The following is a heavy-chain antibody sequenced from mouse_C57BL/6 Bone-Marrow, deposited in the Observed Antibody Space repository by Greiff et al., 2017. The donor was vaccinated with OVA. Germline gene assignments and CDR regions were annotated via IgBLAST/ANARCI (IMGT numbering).Heavy chain of an antibody. CDR2: IDPETGGT. V-gene: IGHV1-15*01. Sequence: QVQLQHSGAELVRPGASVTLSCKASGYTFTDYEMHWVKQTPVHGLEWIGAIDPETGGTAYNQKFKGKAILTADKSSSTAYMELRSLTSEDSAVYYCTRRGYGFYFDYWGQGTTLTVSS. J-gene: IGHJ2*01. CDR3: TRRGYGFYFDY. D-gene: IGHD2-10*02. CDR1: GYTFTDYE.